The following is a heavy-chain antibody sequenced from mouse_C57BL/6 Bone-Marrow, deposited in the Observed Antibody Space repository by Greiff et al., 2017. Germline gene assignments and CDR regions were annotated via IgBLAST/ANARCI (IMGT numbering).Heavy chain of an antibody. CDR1: GFSFNTYA. CDR3: VRGIYAMDY. V-gene: IGHV10-1*01. J-gene: IGHJ4*01. Sequence: EVKLVESGGGLVQPKGSLKLSCAASGFSFNTYAMNWVRQAPGKGLEWVARIRSKSNNYATYYADSVKERLTISRDDSESMLYLQMNNLKTEDTAMYYCVRGIYAMDYWGQGTSVTVSS. CDR2: IRSKSNNYAT.